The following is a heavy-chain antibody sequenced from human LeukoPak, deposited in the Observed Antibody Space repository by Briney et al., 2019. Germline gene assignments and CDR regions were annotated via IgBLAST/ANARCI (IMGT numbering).Heavy chain of an antibody. J-gene: IGHJ1*01. CDR1: GFTFSSYW. CDR3: ARDLYSSSWPEYFQH. D-gene: IGHD6-13*01. V-gene: IGHV3-30*02. CDR2: VRNDGSDK. Sequence: GSLXLSCAASGFTFSSYWMSWVRQAPGKGLEWVTFVRNDGSDKYYADSVKGRFTISRDNSKNTLYLQMNSLRAEDTTVYYCARDLYSSSWPEYFQHWGQGTLVTVSS.